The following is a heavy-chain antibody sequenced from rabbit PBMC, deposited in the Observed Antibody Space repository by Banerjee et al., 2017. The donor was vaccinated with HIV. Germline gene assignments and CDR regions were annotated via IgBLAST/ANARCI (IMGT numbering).Heavy chain of an antibody. CDR3: ARRDAGNSYLYFNL. CDR2: IYTGSSGST. D-gene: IGHD8-1*01. CDR1: GFTLSSGA. Sequence: QSLEESGGDLVKPGASLTLTCTASGFTLSSGAMSWVRQAPGKGLEWIGTIYTGSSGSTYYASWAKGRFTISKTSSTTVTLEMTSLTAADTATYFCARRDAGNSYLYFNLWGPGTLVTVS. V-gene: IGHV1S40*01. J-gene: IGHJ4*01.